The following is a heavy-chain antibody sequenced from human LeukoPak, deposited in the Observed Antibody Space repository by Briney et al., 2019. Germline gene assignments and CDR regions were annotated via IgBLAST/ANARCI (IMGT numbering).Heavy chain of an antibody. CDR3: ARHGWAAAGANWFDP. Sequence: GGSLRLSCAASGFTFSNAWMSWVRQAPGKGLEWVGRIKSKTDGGTTDYAAPVKGRFTISRDDSKNTLYLQMNSLKTEDTAVYYCARHGWAAAGANWFDPWGQGTLVTVSS. CDR2: IKSKTDGGTT. J-gene: IGHJ5*02. CDR1: GFTFSNAW. V-gene: IGHV3-15*01. D-gene: IGHD6-13*01.